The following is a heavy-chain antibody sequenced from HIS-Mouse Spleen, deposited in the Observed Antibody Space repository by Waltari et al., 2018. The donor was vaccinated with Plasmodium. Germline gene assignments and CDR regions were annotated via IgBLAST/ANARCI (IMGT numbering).Heavy chain of an antibody. V-gene: IGHV4-34*01. Sequence: QVQLQQWGAGLLKPSETLSLTCAVYGGSFSGYYWSWIRQPPGKGREWIGEINHSGSTDHNPSRKSRVTISVDTSKNQFSLKRSAVTAADTAVYYCARGLRGHYWYFDLWGRGTLVTVSS. CDR3: ARGLRGHYWYFDL. CDR1: GGSFSGYY. CDR2: INHSGST. D-gene: IGHD3-10*01. J-gene: IGHJ2*01.